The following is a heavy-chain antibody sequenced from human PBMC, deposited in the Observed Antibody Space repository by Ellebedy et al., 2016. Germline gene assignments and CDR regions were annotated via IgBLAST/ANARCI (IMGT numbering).Heavy chain of an antibody. CDR3: AREDNYYYYGLDV. Sequence: ASVKVSXXASGYTFTSYYIHWVRQAPGQGLEWMGVIYPSGGSATYAQKFQGRVTMTRDTSTSTVYMELSSLRSEDTAVYYCAREDNYYYYGLDVWGQGATVTVSS. CDR1: GYTFTSYY. D-gene: IGHD2-15*01. J-gene: IGHJ6*02. V-gene: IGHV1-46*01. CDR2: IYPSGGSA.